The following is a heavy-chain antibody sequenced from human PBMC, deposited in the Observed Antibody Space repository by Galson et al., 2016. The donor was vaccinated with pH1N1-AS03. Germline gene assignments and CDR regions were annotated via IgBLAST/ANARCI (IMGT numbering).Heavy chain of an antibody. CDR2: IKQDGSEK. J-gene: IGHJ4*02. CDR3: VRQGEEY. CDR1: GFTFSRFW. V-gene: IGHV3-7*01. Sequence: SLRLSCAASGFTFSRFWMSWVRQAPGKGLEWVANIKQDGSEKYYFDSVRGRFTISRDNAKNSLYLQMNSLRAEDTAVYYCVRQGEEYWGQGTLVTVSS. D-gene: IGHD3-10*01.